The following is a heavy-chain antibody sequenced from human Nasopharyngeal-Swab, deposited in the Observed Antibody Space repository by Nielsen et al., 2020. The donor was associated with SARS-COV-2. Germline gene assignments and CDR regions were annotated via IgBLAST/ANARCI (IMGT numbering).Heavy chain of an antibody. D-gene: IGHD3-16*01. Sequence: VRQMPGKGLEWMGIIYPGDSDTRYSPSFQGQVTISADKSISTAYLQWSSLKASDTTMYYCARPAGGGYFDYWGQGTLVTVSS. CDR2: IYPGDSDT. CDR3: ARPAGGGYFDY. V-gene: IGHV5-51*01. J-gene: IGHJ4*02.